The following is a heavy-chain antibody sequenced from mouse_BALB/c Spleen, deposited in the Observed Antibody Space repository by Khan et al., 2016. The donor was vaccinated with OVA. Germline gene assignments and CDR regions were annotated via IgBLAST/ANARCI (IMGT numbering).Heavy chain of an antibody. V-gene: IGHV5-12*02. Sequence: EVELVESGGGLVQPGGSLKLFCATSGFTFSDYYMYWVRQTPEKRLEWVAYLSNRGTTTYYPDTVRGRFTISRDNAKNTRYLQMRRLEAEDTAMYYCAREGDDGGLAYWGQGTLVTVSA. CDR1: GFTFSDYY. CDR3: AREGDDGGLAY. J-gene: IGHJ3*01. D-gene: IGHD2-3*01. CDR2: LSNRGTTT.